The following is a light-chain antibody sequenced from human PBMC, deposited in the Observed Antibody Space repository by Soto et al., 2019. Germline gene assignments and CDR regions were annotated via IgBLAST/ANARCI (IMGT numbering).Light chain of an antibody. CDR3: AAWDDSLSGVL. V-gene: IGLV1-47*01. Sequence: QLVLTQPPSASGTPGQRVTISCSGSSSNIGSNYVYWYQQLPGTAPKLLIFRNNHRPSGVPDRFSGSKSGTSGSLAISGLRSEDEADYYCAAWDDSLSGVLFGEGTQLTVL. CDR2: RNN. J-gene: IGLJ7*01. CDR1: SSNIGSNY.